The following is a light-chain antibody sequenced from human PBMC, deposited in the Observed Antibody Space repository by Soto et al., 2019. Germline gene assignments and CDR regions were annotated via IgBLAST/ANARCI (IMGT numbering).Light chain of an antibody. J-gene: IGKJ5*01. CDR2: AAS. CDR1: QSIRRF. V-gene: IGKV1-39*01. Sequence: DIQMTQSPSSLSASVGDRVTITCRASQSIRRFLNWYQQKPGKAPKLLIYAASSLESGVPSRFSGSGSGTGFTLTISSLHPEDFATYHCQQSYITPVTFGHGTRLEIK. CDR3: QQSYITPVT.